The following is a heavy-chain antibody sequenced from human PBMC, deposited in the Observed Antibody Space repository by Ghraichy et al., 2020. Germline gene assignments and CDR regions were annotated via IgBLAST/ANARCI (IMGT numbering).Heavy chain of an antibody. V-gene: IGHV5-51*01. CDR3: ARQDCIGSPCPHDTHWFDP. J-gene: IGHJ5*02. D-gene: IGHD2-15*01. Sequence: GESLNISCKGSGYSFAGYWIAWVRQMPGEGLEWMGIIYPDDSQTRYSPSFKGQVTISADKSISTAYLQWSSLKASDTAIYYCARQDCIGSPCPHDTHWFDPWGQGTLVTVSS. CDR2: IYPDDSQT. CDR1: GYSFAGYW.